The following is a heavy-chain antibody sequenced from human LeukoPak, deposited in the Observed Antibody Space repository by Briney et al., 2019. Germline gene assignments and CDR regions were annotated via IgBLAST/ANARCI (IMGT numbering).Heavy chain of an antibody. CDR1: GDSISSYY. Sequence: SETLSLTCTVSGDSISSYYWSWIRQPAGKGLEWIGRIHPSGSTNYNPSLKSRVTLSVDTSKNQFSLKLNSVTAADTAVYYCAREKRYCSSTSCYNAFDIWGQGTMVTVSS. D-gene: IGHD2-2*02. CDR2: IHPSGST. V-gene: IGHV4-4*07. J-gene: IGHJ3*02. CDR3: AREKRYCSSTSCYNAFDI.